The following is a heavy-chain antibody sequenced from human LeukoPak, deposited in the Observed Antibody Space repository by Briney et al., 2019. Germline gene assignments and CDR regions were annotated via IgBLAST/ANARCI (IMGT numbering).Heavy chain of an antibody. CDR2: ISWNSGSI. J-gene: IGHJ4*02. D-gene: IGHD5-18*01. V-gene: IGHV3-9*01. CDR3: AKDIEDTAMGSHFDY. CDR1: GFTFDDYA. Sequence: GRSLRLSCAASGFTFDDYAMHWVRQAPGKGLEWVSGISWNSGSIGYADSVKGRFTISRDNAKNSLYLQMNSLRAEDAALYYCAKDIEDTAMGSHFDYWGQGTLVTVSS.